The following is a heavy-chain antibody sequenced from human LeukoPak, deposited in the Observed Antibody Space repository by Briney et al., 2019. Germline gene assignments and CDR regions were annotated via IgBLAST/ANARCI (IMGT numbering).Heavy chain of an antibody. CDR1: GGSISSGDYY. D-gene: IGHD3-10*01. CDR3: ARAKGTAFGASNWFDP. Sequence: PSQTLSLTCTVSGGSISSGDYYWSWIRQPPGKGLEWLGYIYYSGSTYYNPSLKSRVTISVDTSKNQFSLKLSSVTAADTAVYYCARAKGTAFGASNWFDPWGQGTLVTVSS. V-gene: IGHV4-30-4*01. J-gene: IGHJ5*02. CDR2: IYYSGST.